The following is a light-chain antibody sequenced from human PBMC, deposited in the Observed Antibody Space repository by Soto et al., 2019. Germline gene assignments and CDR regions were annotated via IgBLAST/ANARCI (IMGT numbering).Light chain of an antibody. V-gene: IGKV4-1*01. CDR2: WAS. CDR3: QQYYSTRT. CDR1: QSVLYSSNNKNY. J-gene: IGKJ1*01. Sequence: DIVMTQSPDSLAVSLGERATINCKSSQSVLYSSNNKNYLAWYQQKPGQPPKLLIYWASTRKSGAPARFSGSGSGTDFTLTISSLQAEDVAVYYCQQYYSTRTFGQGTKVEI.